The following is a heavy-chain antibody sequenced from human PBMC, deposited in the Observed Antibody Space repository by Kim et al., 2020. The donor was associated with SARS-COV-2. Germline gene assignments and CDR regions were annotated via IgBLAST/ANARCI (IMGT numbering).Heavy chain of an antibody. Sequence: SETLSLTCTVSGGSISSYYWSWIRQPPGKGLGWIGYIYYSGSTNYNPSLKSRVTISVDTSKNQFSLKLSSVTAADTAVYYCARGGGYRPRYYYYYYGMDVWGQGTTVTVSS. CDR3: ARGGGYRPRYYYYYYGMDV. CDR2: IYYSGST. CDR1: GGSISSYY. D-gene: IGHD6-13*01. V-gene: IGHV4-59*13. J-gene: IGHJ6*02.